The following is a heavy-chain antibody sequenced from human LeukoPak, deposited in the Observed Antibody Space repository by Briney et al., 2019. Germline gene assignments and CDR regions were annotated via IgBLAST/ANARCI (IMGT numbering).Heavy chain of an antibody. Sequence: HGESLKISCKGSGYIFSSYWIAWVRQMPGNGLEWMGIIYPGGSDSRYSPPFQGQVTISADKSITTAYLQWSSLKASDTAMYYCARLGYCSGTSCYGVDYWGQGTLVTVSS. J-gene: IGHJ4*02. CDR3: ARLGYCSGTSCYGVDY. CDR1: GYIFSSYW. V-gene: IGHV5-51*01. CDR2: IYPGGSDS. D-gene: IGHD2-2*01.